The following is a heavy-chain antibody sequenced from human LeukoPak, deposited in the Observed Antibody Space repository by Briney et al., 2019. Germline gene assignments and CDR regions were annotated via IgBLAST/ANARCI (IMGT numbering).Heavy chain of an antibody. Sequence: GGSLRLSCATSAFIFSNYKMHWVRQTPGKGLEYVSGISSNGVTSYYAMSVKGRFTISRDNSKNTLYLQMGSLKTEDMAVYYCARNTEGTAHFDYWGQGTLVTVSS. V-gene: IGHV3-64*01. CDR3: ARNTEGTAHFDY. D-gene: IGHD1-7*01. J-gene: IGHJ4*02. CDR1: AFIFSNYK. CDR2: ISSNGVTS.